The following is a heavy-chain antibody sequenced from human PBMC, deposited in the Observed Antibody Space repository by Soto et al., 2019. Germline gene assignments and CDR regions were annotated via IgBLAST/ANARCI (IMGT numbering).Heavy chain of an antibody. D-gene: IGHD3-3*01. Sequence: GGSLRLSCAASGFTFSSYGMHWVRQAPGKGLEWVAVISYDGSNKYYADSVKGRFTISRDNSKNTLYLQMNSLRAEDTAVYYCAKSHTIFGVVIPWFDPWGQGTLVTVSS. CDR3: AKSHTIFGVVIPWFDP. V-gene: IGHV3-30*18. J-gene: IGHJ5*02. CDR1: GFTFSSYG. CDR2: ISYDGSNK.